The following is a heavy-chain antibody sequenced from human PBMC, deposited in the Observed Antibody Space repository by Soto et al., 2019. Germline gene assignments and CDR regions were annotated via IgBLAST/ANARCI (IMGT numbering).Heavy chain of an antibody. CDR3: ARGHYSSNWKRAFDI. D-gene: IGHD6-13*01. Sequence: QVQLVESGGGLVKPGGSLRLSCAVSGFTLRDSYMTWIRQAAGKGLESISVISDTGSPVYYADSVKGRFIISRDNAKNSLYLQMNSLRAEDTAVYYCARGHYSSNWKRAFDIWGQGTVVTVSS. V-gene: IGHV3-11*01. CDR2: ISDTGSPV. CDR1: GFTLRDSY. J-gene: IGHJ3*02.